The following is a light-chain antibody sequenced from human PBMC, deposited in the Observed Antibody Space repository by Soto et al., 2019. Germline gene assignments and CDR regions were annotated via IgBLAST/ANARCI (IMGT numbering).Light chain of an antibody. V-gene: IGLV2-14*01. CDR1: SSDVGGYNY. CDR2: EVS. CDR3: SSYTSSSTLVV. Sequence: SALTQPASVSGSPGQSITISCTGTSSDVGGYNYVSWYQQHPGKAPKLMIYEVSNRPSGVSNRFSGSKSGNTASLTISGLQAEDEDDYYCSSYTSSSTLVVFGGGTKLTVL. J-gene: IGLJ2*01.